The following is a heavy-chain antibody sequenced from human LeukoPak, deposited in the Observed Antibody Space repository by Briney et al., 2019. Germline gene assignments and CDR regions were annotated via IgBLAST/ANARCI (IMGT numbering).Heavy chain of an antibody. CDR1: GYTFTGYY. D-gene: IGHD5-24*01. CDR3: ARDPQRWLQLPGDY. Sequence: EASVKVSCKASGYTFTGYYMHWVRQAPGQGLEWMGWINPNSGGTNYAQKFQGSVTVTRDTSISTAYMELSRLRSDDTAVYYCARDPQRWLQLPGDYWGQGTRVTVSS. J-gene: IGHJ4*02. V-gene: IGHV1-2*02. CDR2: INPNSGGT.